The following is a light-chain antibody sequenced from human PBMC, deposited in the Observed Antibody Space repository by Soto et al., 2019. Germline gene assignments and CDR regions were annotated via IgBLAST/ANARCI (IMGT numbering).Light chain of an antibody. CDR1: QSVSDNY. J-gene: IGKJ4*01. Sequence: PGERATLSCRASQSVSDNYLAWYQQKPGQAPRLIIYGASSGATGIPDRFRGSGSGTDFTLTINRLEPEDFALYYCQQYGDSPLTFGGGTKVEVK. CDR3: QQYGDSPLT. CDR2: GAS. V-gene: IGKV3-20*01.